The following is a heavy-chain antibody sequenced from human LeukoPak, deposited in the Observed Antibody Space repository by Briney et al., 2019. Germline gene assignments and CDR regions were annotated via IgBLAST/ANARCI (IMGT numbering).Heavy chain of an antibody. CDR2: INPNSGGT. D-gene: IGHD3-9*01. CDR1: GYTFTGYY. V-gene: IGHV1-2*02. CDR3: ARDFDDILTGYPDPSDYYMDV. Sequence: ASVTVSCKASGYTFTGYYMHWVRQAPGQGLEWMGWINPNSGGTNYAQKFQGRVTMTRDTSISTAYMELSRLRSDDTAVYYCARDFDDILTGYPDPSDYYMDVWGKGTTVTVSS. J-gene: IGHJ6*03.